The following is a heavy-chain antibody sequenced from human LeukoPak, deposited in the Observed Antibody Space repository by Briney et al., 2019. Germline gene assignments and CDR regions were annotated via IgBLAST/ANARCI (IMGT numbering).Heavy chain of an antibody. CDR1: GYTFTGYY. CDR3: ARARGSDYRSAFDI. CDR2: INPNSGDK. J-gene: IGHJ3*02. D-gene: IGHD2-21*01. Sequence: SVKVSCKASGYTFTGYYMHCVRQAPGQGLEWMGWINPNSGDKNYAKKFSGRVTMTRDTSISTAYMELSRLRSDDTAVYYCARARGSDYRSAFDIWGQGTMVTVSS. V-gene: IGHV1-2*02.